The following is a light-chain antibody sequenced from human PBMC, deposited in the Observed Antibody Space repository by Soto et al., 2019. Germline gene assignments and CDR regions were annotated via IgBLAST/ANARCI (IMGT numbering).Light chain of an antibody. V-gene: IGKV1-39*01. J-gene: IGKJ4*01. Sequence: DLQMTQSPSSLSASVGDRVTITCRASQSISNFLNWYQQKPGKAPKLLIYAASSLQSGVPARFSGSGSGTDFTLTISSLQPEDFATYYCQQSYSTPLTFGGGTKVEMK. CDR1: QSISNF. CDR3: QQSYSTPLT. CDR2: AAS.